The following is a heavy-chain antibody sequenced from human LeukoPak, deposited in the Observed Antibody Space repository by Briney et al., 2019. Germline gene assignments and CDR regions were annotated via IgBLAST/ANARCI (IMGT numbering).Heavy chain of an antibody. V-gene: IGHV4-38-2*01. CDR1: GYSISSGFY. CDR3: ARVRTTGTN. J-gene: IGHJ4*02. CDR2: IYHSGSP. D-gene: IGHD1-1*01. Sequence: PSETLSLTCAVSGYSISSGFYWGWIRQPPGKGLEWIGSIYHSGSPYYNHSLKSRLNISVDTSKNQFSLRLSSVTAADTAVYYCARVRTTGTNWGQGTLVTVSS.